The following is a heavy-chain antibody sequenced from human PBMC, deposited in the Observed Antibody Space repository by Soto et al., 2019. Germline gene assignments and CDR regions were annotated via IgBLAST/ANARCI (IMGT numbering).Heavy chain of an antibody. Sequence: EVQLLESGGGLVQPGGSLRLSCAASGFTFSSYAMRWVRQAPGKGLEWVSAISGSGGSTYYADSVKGRFTISRDNSKNSLYLQMNSLRAEDTAVYYCARRGSGSYYDYWGQGALGTVSS. CDR1: GFTFSSYA. CDR2: ISGSGGST. J-gene: IGHJ4*02. D-gene: IGHD1-26*01. V-gene: IGHV3-23*01. CDR3: ARRGSGSYYDY.